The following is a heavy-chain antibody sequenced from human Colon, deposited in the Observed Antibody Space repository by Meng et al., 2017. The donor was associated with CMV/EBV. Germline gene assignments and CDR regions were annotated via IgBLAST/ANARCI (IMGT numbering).Heavy chain of an antibody. CDR2: VLGTGPT. V-gene: IGHV3-23*01. Sequence: CSASGFTFNNYAMTWVRQAPGKGLEWVSTVLGTGPTYYADYVKGRFTISRDDSRNTLFLQLNSLRDEDTAVFYCARGDRSTTWLVFDYWGLGTLVTVSS. J-gene: IGHJ4*02. D-gene: IGHD5-12*01. CDR1: GFTFNNYA. CDR3: ARGDRSTTWLVFDY.